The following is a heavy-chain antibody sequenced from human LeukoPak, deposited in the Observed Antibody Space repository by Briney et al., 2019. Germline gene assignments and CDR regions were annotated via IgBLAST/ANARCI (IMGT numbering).Heavy chain of an antibody. CDR2: MNPNSGNT. D-gene: IGHD3-9*01. V-gene: IGHV1-8*01. CDR1: GYTFTSYD. CDR3: ARGSYDILTGYYTGFDY. Sequence: ASVKLSRKASGYTFTSYDINWVRQATGQGLEWMGWMNPNSGNTGYAQKFQGRVTMTRNTSISTAYMELSSLRSEDTAVYYCARGSYDILTGYYTGFDYWGQGTLVTVSS. J-gene: IGHJ4*02.